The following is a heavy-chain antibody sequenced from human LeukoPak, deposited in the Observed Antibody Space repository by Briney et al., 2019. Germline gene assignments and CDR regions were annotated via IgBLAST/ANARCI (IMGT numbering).Heavy chain of an antibody. J-gene: IGHJ3*02. D-gene: IGHD5-18*01. V-gene: IGHV4-59*01. Sequence: SETLSLTCTVSGGSISTYYWSWIRQPPGKGLEWIAYIDYRGSTTYNPSLRSRVAISVDTSRNQFSLKLSSVTAADTAVYYCARSRSGYSYDHAAFEIWGQGTVVTVSS. CDR3: ARSRSGYSYDHAAFEI. CDR2: IDYRGST. CDR1: GGSISTYY.